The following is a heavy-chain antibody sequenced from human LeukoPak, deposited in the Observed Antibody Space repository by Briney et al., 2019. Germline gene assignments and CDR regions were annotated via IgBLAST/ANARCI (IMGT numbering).Heavy chain of an antibody. CDR3: ATKMGTEGAFDI. D-gene: IGHD1/OR15-1a*01. CDR2: ISSNGGST. CDR1: GFTFSSYA. V-gene: IGHV3-64*01. Sequence: GGSLRLSCAASGFTFSSYAMSWVRQAPGKGLEYVSAISSNGGSTYYANSVKGRFTISRDNSKNTLYLQMGSLRAEDMAVYYCATKMGTEGAFDIWGQGTMVTVSS. J-gene: IGHJ3*02.